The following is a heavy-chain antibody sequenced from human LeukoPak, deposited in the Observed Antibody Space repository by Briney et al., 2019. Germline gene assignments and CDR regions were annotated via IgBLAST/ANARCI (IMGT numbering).Heavy chain of an antibody. CDR2: IYPGDSDT. Sequence: GESLKISCRGSGYSFTNYWIAWVRPMPGKTLEWMGIIYPGDSDTRYNPSFQGQVTISADKSISTAYLQWSSLKASDTAMYYCALRGAYDDRFDFWGQGTLVTVSS. V-gene: IGHV5-51*01. D-gene: IGHD5-12*01. CDR1: GYSFTNYW. CDR3: ALRGAYDDRFDF. J-gene: IGHJ4*02.